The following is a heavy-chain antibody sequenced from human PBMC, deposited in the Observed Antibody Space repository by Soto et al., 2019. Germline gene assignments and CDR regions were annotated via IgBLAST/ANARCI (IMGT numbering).Heavy chain of an antibody. D-gene: IGHD2-15*01. V-gene: IGHV1-69*13. Sequence: SVKVSCKASGGTFSAYAVSWVRQAPGQGLEWMGGIIPFLGAANYAQRFQGRVTITADESTSTAYMELSSLRSEDTAVYYCARGVWDCSGGSCYGWFDPWGQGTLVTVSS. CDR1: GGTFSAYA. J-gene: IGHJ5*02. CDR3: ARGVWDCSGGSCYGWFDP. CDR2: IIPFLGAA.